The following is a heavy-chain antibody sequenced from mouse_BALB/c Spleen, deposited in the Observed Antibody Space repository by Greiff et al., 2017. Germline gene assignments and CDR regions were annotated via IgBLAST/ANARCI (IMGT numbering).Heavy chain of an antibody. CDR1: GFTFSNYW. Sequence: EVKLQESGGGLVQPGGSMKLSCVASGFTFSNYWMNWVRQSPEKGLEWVAEIRLKSNNYATHYAESVKGRFTISRDDSKSSVYLQMNNLRAEDTGIYYCTPHYYGYRAFFAYWGQGTLVTVSA. CDR3: TPHYYGYRAFFAY. D-gene: IGHD1-2*01. V-gene: IGHV6-6*02. J-gene: IGHJ3*01. CDR2: IRLKSNNYAT.